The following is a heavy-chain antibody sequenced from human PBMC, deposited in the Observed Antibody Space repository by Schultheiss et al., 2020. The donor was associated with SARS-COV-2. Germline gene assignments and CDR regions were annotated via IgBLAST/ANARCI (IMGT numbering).Heavy chain of an antibody. CDR3: ARDSIDYGDYGPSRSDAFDI. Sequence: GGSLRLSCAASGFTFSSYAMSWVRQAPGKGLEWISNIISSSSTIYYADSLKGRFTISRDNAKNSLYLQMNSLRAEDTAVYYCARDSIDYGDYGPSRSDAFDIWGQGTMVTVSS. D-gene: IGHD4-17*01. CDR1: GFTFSSYA. V-gene: IGHV3-48*04. CDR2: IISSSSTI. J-gene: IGHJ3*02.